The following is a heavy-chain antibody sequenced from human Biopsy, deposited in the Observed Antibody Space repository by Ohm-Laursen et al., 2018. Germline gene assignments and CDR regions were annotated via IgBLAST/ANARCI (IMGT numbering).Heavy chain of an antibody. Sequence: ASVTASCTVSGNTFATYHIHSVRHAPGQGLEWMAVISPSGATTSFSQKFQGRITMTRDTSTGTVYMDLNSLGSEDTAVYYCARAGVGSDGADSYYYGMDVWGPGTTVTVSS. J-gene: IGHJ6*02. V-gene: IGHV1-46*01. CDR2: ISPSGATT. CDR3: ARAGVGSDGADSYYYGMDV. D-gene: IGHD5-24*01. CDR1: GNTFATYH.